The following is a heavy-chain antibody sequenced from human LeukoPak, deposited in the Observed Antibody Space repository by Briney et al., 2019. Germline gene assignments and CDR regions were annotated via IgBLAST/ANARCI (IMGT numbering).Heavy chain of an antibody. Sequence: PGGSLRLSCAASGFTFSSYSMNWVRQAPGKGLEWVSSISSSSSYIYYADSVKGRSTISRDNVKNSLYLQMNSLRAEDTAVYYCARELRSVGALSYWGQGTLVTVSS. CDR1: GFTFSSYS. J-gene: IGHJ4*02. CDR3: ARELRSVGALSY. CDR2: ISSSSSYI. V-gene: IGHV3-21*01. D-gene: IGHD1-26*01.